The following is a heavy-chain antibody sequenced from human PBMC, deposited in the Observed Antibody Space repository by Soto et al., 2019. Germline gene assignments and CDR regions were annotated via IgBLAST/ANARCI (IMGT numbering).Heavy chain of an antibody. CDR2: ISGSGGST. CDR1: GFTFSSYA. J-gene: IGHJ4*02. Sequence: PVGSLRLSCAASGFTFSSYAMSWVRQAPGKGLEWVSAISGSGGSTDYADSVKGRFTISRDNSKNTLYLQMNSLRAEDTALYYCAKDLVSIFGVAPDYWGQGTLVTVSS. D-gene: IGHD3-3*01. CDR3: AKDLVSIFGVAPDY. V-gene: IGHV3-23*01.